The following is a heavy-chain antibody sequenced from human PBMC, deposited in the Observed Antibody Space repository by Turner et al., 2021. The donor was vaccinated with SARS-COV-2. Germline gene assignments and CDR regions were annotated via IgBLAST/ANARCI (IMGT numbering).Heavy chain of an antibody. Sequence: EPGGALPLPGGSLRPSCAASGFTFSNYAMSWVRQAPGKGLEWVSEISGSGGSTYNADSVKGRFTISRDNSKNMLYLQMNSLRAEDTAVYYCAKDPVEMATVSGGMDVWGQGTTVTVSS. CDR3: AKDPVEMATVSGGMDV. CDR2: ISGSGGST. CDR1: GFTFSNYA. D-gene: IGHD4-4*01. J-gene: IGHJ6*02. V-gene: IGHV3-23*01.